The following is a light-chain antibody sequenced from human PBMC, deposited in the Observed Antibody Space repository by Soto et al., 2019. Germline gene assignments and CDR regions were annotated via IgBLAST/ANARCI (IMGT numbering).Light chain of an antibody. V-gene: IGKV1-16*02. CDR3: QQYDSYPLT. CDR2: DSS. Sequence: DIQMTQSPSSLSASVRDRVTITCRASQDVSNSLAWFQQRPGKAPKSLIFDSSILQTGVPSKFSGSGSGTDFTLTISSLQPEDFATYYCQQYDSYPLTFGGGTKVEIK. CDR1: QDVSNS. J-gene: IGKJ4*01.